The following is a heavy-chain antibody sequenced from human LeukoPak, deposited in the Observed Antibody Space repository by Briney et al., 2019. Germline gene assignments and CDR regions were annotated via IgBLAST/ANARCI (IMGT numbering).Heavy chain of an antibody. V-gene: IGHV3-74*01. Sequence: GGSLRLSCAASGFTFSTYWMHWVRRAPGEGLVWVSRINSDGYGASYADSVKGRFTISRDNARNTLYLQMNSLRAEDTAVYYCARAYGGSFRIDYWGQGALVTVSS. CDR2: INSDGYGA. J-gene: IGHJ4*02. CDR3: ARAYGGSFRIDY. D-gene: IGHD1-26*01. CDR1: GFTFSTYW.